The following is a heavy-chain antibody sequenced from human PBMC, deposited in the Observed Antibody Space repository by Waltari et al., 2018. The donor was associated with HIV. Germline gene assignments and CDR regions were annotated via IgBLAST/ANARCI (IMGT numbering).Heavy chain of an antibody. CDR3: ARSLLVGASPFDY. CDR2: IYSGGST. CDR1: GFTVSSNY. Sequence: EVQLVESGGGLIQPGGSLRLSCAASGFTVSSNYMSWVRQAPGKGLEWVSVIYSGGSTYYADSVKGRFTISRDNSKNTLYLQMNSLRAEDTAVYYCARSLLVGASPFDYWGQGTLVTVSS. J-gene: IGHJ4*02. V-gene: IGHV3-53*01. D-gene: IGHD1-26*01.